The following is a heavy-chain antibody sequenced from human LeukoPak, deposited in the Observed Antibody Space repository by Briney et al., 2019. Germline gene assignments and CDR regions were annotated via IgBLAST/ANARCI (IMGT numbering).Heavy chain of an antibody. CDR1: GGSLKNYY. CDR2: IYYSGST. V-gene: IGHV4-59*08. D-gene: IGHD3-3*01. Sequence: KTSETLSLTCSVSGGSLKNYYWSWIRQSPERGLEWIGYIYYSGSTNYNPSLQSRITISVDTTKNQFSLKMSSMTAADTAVYYCARQGWSGFSTSWFDSWGQGSLVTVSS. J-gene: IGHJ5*01. CDR3: ARQGWSGFSTSWFDS.